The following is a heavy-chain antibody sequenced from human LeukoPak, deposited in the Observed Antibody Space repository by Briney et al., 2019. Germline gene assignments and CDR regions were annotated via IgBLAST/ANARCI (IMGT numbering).Heavy chain of an antibody. V-gene: IGHV1-8*01. CDR3: ARRVGSGWPVQH. J-gene: IGHJ1*01. Sequence: ASVKVSCKASGYTFSSYDIHWVRQATGQGLEWMGWMNPNSGNTGYAQKFQGRLNMTRNTSIDTAYMELSSLRSDDTAVYYCARRVGSGWPVQHWGQGTLVTVSS. CDR2: MNPNSGNT. D-gene: IGHD6-19*01. CDR1: GYTFSSYD.